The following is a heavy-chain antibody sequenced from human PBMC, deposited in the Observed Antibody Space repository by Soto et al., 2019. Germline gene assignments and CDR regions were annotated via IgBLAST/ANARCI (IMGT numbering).Heavy chain of an antibody. Sequence: SVEGSFRGSGYTFTGYYMHWVRQAPVQGLEWMGWINPNSGGTNYAQKFQGRVTMTRDTSISTAYMELSRLRSDDTAVYYCATVGSIAARPRDYFDYWGQGTLVTVYS. CDR2: INPNSGGT. D-gene: IGHD6-6*01. V-gene: IGHV1-2*02. J-gene: IGHJ4*02. CDR3: ATVGSIAARPRDYFDY. CDR1: GYTFTGYY.